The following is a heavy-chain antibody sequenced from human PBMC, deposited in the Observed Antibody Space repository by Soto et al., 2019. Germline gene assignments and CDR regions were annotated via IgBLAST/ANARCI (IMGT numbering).Heavy chain of an antibody. CDR1: GFTFRSYA. CDR3: AKGPDPGAFDI. Sequence: EVQLLESGGGLVQPGGSLRLSCAASGFTFRSYAMSWVRQAPGRGLEWVSTFGGRDFNTYYADSVKGRFTVSRDNDNSALFLQMHGLRAEDTAVYYCAKGPDPGAFDIWGQGTLVTVS. D-gene: IGHD3-10*01. CDR2: FGGRDFNT. J-gene: IGHJ3*02. V-gene: IGHV3-23*01.